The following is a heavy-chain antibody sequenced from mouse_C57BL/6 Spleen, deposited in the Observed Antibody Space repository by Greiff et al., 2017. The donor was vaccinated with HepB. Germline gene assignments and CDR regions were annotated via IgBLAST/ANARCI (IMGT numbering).Heavy chain of an antibody. CDR3: ARLFYNGDDEGPYYYAMDY. CDR2: ISDGGSYT. J-gene: IGHJ4*01. Sequence: EVQLVESGGGLVKPGGSLKLSCAASGFTFSSYAMSWVRQTPEKRLEWVATISDGGSYTYYPDNVKGRFTISRDNAKNNLYLQMGHLTSEDTAMYYCARLFYNGDDEGPYYYAMDYWGQGTSVTVSS. V-gene: IGHV5-4*01. D-gene: IGHD2-2*01. CDR1: GFTFSSYA.